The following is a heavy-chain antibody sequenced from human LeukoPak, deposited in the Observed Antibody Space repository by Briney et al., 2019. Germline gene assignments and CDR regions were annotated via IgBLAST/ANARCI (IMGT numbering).Heavy chain of an antibody. Sequence: PSETLSLTCTVSGGSISSSSHYWGWIRQPPGKGLEWIGNIYYSGSSYYNPSLKSRVTISVDTSKKQFSLKLSSVTAADTAVYYCARHRTLYYDSSGRRGGHFDYWGQGTLVTVSS. CDR3: ARHRTLYYDSSGRRGGHFDY. J-gene: IGHJ4*02. D-gene: IGHD3-22*01. CDR2: IYYSGSS. V-gene: IGHV4-39*01. CDR1: GGSISSSSHY.